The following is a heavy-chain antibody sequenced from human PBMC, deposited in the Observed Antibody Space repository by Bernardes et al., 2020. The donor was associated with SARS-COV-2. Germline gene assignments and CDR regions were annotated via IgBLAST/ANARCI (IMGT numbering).Heavy chain of an antibody. CDR3: ATMTTPFHY. D-gene: IGHD4-17*01. Sequence: SVKVSCKASGGTLSNYAISWVRQAPGQGLEWMGGIIPIYGTTNYAQKLQGRVTITADESTSTAYMELSSLRSEDTAVYYCATMTTPFHYWGQGTLVTVSS. CDR1: GGTLSNYA. V-gene: IGHV1-69*13. CDR2: IIPIYGTT. J-gene: IGHJ4*02.